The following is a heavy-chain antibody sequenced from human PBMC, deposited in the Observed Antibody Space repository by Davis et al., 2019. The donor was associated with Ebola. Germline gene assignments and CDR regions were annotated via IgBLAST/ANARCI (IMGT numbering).Heavy chain of an antibody. CDR3: ARDAGYSYGLDY. CDR1: GGSISSSNW. J-gene: IGHJ4*02. CDR2: IYHSGST. Sequence: MPSETLSLTCAVSGGSISSSNWWRWVRQPPGKGLEWIGEIYHSGSTNYNPSLKSRVTISVDKSKNQFSLKLSSVTAADTAVYYCARDAGYSYGLDYWGQGTLVTVSS. D-gene: IGHD5-18*01. V-gene: IGHV4-4*02.